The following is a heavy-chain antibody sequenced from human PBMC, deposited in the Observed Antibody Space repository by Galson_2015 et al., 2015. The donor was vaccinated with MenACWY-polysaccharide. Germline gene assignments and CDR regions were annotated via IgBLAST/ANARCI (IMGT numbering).Heavy chain of an antibody. V-gene: IGHV1-8*01. J-gene: IGHJ3*02. CDR2: MNPNSGNT. D-gene: IGHD3-9*01. CDR3: ARVRYYDIPRDALDI. CDR1: GYKFTSYD. Sequence: SVKVSCKASGYKFTSYDINWVRQATGQGLEWMGWMNPNSGNTGYAQKFQGRISMTRDTSTSTVYMDLSSLRFEDSAVYYCARVRYYDIPRDALDIWGQGTMVTVSS.